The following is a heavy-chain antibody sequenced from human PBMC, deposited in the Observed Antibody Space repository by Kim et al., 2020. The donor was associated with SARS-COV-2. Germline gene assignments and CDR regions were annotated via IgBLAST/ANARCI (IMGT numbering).Heavy chain of an antibody. CDR2: IKQDGSDK. J-gene: IGHJ4*02. Sequence: EGSLRLSCAASGLIFSSYWMSWVRQAPGKELEWVANIKQDGSDKYYVDSVKGRFTISRDNAKNSLYLQMNSLRAEDTAVYYCARGAYSSGWYPDHFDYWGQGTLVTVSS. CDR3: ARGAYSSGWYPDHFDY. CDR1: GLIFSSYW. D-gene: IGHD6-19*01. V-gene: IGHV3-7*03.